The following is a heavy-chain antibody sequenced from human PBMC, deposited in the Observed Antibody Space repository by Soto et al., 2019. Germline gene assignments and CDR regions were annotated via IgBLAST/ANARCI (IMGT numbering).Heavy chain of an antibody. J-gene: IGHJ4*02. CDR2: ISSSSSTI. V-gene: IGHV3-48*01. D-gene: IGHD2-2*01. CDR1: GFTFSSYS. CDR3: ARERVVPAAIVDY. Sequence: EVQLVESGGGLVQPGGSLRLSCAASGFTFSSYSMNWVRQAPGKGLEWVSYISSSSSTIYYADSVKGRFTISRDNAKNSLYLQMSSLRAEDTAVYYCARERVVPAAIVDYWGQGTLVTVSS.